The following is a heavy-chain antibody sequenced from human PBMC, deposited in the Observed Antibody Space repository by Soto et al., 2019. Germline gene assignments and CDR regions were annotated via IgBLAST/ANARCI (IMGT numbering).Heavy chain of an antibody. Sequence: QLQLQESGSGLVKPSQTLSLTCAVSGGSISSGGYSWSWIRQPPGKGLEWIGYIYHSGSTYYNPSLKSRVTIPVDRSKNQFSLKLSSVTAADTAVYYCARENGRTEGNWFDPWGQGTLVTVSS. D-gene: IGHD1-1*01. J-gene: IGHJ5*02. CDR3: ARENGRTEGNWFDP. CDR1: GGSISSGGYS. CDR2: IYHSGST. V-gene: IGHV4-30-2*01.